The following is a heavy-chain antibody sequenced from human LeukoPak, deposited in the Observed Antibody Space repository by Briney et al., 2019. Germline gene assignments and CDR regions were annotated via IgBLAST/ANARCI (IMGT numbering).Heavy chain of an antibody. CDR2: ISSSGSTI. V-gene: IGHV3-48*03. CDR1: GFTFSSYE. D-gene: IGHD2-2*01. J-gene: IGHJ4*02. Sequence: GGSLRLSCAASGFTFSSYEMNWVRRAPGKGLEWVSYISSSGSTIYYADSVKGRFTISRDNAKNSLYLQMNSLRAEDTAVYYCARHFCSSTSCSNWGQGTLVTVSS. CDR3: ARHFCSSTSCSN.